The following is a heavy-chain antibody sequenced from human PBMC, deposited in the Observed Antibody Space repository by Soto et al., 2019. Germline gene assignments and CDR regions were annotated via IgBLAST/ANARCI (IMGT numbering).Heavy chain of an antibody. D-gene: IGHD2-21*02. CDR3: ARAGVTPDSSDY. CDR1: GFSVRTNY. CDR2: FETGGSI. Sequence: GGSLRLSCAASGFSVRTNYMSWVRQAPGKGLEWVSVFETGGSIYYADSVKGRFIISRDYAKNTMYLQMNSLRAEDTAVYYCARAGVTPDSSDYSGQGTLVTVSS. V-gene: IGHV3-53*01. J-gene: IGHJ4*02.